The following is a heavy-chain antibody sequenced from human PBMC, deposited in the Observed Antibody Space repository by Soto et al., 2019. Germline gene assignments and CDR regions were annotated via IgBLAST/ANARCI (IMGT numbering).Heavy chain of an antibody. Sequence: HVQLQESGPGLVKPSETLSLICTVSGDSISSYYWSWIRQPPGKGLEWIGFIYYTGSTNYNPSLKSRVTISVDTSKNQLSLKLSSVTAAATAVYYCARRAGAVPGRIEFWGQGTLVTVSS. J-gene: IGHJ4*02. D-gene: IGHD6-19*01. CDR1: GDSISSYY. CDR3: ARRAGAVPGRIEF. V-gene: IGHV4-59*08. CDR2: IYYTGST.